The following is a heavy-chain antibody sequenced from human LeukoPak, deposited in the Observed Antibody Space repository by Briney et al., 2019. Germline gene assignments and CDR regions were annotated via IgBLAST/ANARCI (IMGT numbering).Heavy chain of an antibody. CDR1: GFTFNSYW. CDR3: AKWLRVATTYFDF. Sequence: PGGSLRLSCAASGFTFNSYWMSWVRQAPGKGLEWVANIKQDVNEKYYVDSVKGRFTISRDNAKNTLYLQMNSLRAEDTAVYYCAKWLRVATTYFDFWGQGTLVTVSS. V-gene: IGHV3-7*03. J-gene: IGHJ4*02. CDR2: IKQDVNEK. D-gene: IGHD5-24*01.